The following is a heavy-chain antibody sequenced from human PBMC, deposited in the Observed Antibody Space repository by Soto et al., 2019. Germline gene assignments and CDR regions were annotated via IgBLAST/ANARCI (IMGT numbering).Heavy chain of an antibody. CDR1: GFTFSNAW. V-gene: IGHV3-74*01. J-gene: IGHJ4*02. CDR3: ARDYYYTIDH. Sequence: EVQLVESGGGLVQRGGSLRLSCVASGFTFSNAWMHWVRQAPGKGLECVSRSKSDGSGTVYADSVKGRFTISRDNAKNTLYLQMNSLRDEDTAVYYCARDYYYTIDHWGQGTLVTVSS. D-gene: IGHD3-22*01. CDR2: SKSDGSGT.